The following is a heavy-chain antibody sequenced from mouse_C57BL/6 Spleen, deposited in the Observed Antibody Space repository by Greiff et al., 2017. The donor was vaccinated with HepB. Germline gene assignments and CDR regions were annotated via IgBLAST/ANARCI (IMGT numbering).Heavy chain of an antibody. V-gene: IGHV5-4*01. Sequence: EVQLVESGGGLVKPGGSLKLSCAASGFTFSSYAMSWVRQTPEKRLEWVATISDGGSYTYYPDNVKGRFTISRDNAKNNLYLQMSHLKSEDTAMYCCAREPPFAYWSQRARVTVSA. CDR3: AREPPFAY. CDR2: ISDGGSYT. J-gene: IGHJ3*01. CDR1: GFTFSSYA.